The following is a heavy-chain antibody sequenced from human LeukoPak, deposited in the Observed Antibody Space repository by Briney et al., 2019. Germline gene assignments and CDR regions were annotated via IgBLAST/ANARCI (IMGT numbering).Heavy chain of an antibody. D-gene: IGHD3-16*01. CDR2: IYTSGST. CDR1: GGSISSYY. V-gene: IGHV4-4*07. CDR3: AREARGGDYYGLVV. J-gene: IGHJ6*02. Sequence: SETLSLTCTVSGGSISSYYWTWIRQSAGKGLEWIGHIYTSGSTDYNPSLKSRLTMSLDESKNQFSVKLSSVTAAGTAVYYCAREARGGDYYGLVVWGQGTTVTVSS.